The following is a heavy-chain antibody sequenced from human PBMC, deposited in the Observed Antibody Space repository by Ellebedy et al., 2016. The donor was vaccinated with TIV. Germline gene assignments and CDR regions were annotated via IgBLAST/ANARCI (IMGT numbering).Heavy chain of an antibody. J-gene: IGHJ4*02. CDR2: INHSGST. CDR3: ARGGSGSWYGYYFDY. Sequence: MPSETLSLTCDVYGGSFSSSYWNWIRQPPGKGLEWIGEINHSGSTNYNPSLKSRVTISIGTSKNQFSLKLNSVTAADTAVYYCARGGSGSWYGYYFDYWGQGALVTVSS. CDR1: GGSFSSSY. V-gene: IGHV4-34*01. D-gene: IGHD6-13*01.